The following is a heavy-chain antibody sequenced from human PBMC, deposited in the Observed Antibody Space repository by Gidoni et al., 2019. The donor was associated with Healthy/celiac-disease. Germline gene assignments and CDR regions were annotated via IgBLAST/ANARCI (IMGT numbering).Heavy chain of an antibody. CDR3: ARPLKYCSGGSCYSSFGFDY. V-gene: IGHV4-39*01. CDR2: IYYSGRT. D-gene: IGHD2-15*01. J-gene: IGHJ4*02. Sequence: QLQLKESGPGLVKPSETLSLTCTVSGGSISRSSYYWGWIRQPPGKGLEGIGSIYYSGRTYYHPSLKSRVTISVETSKNQFSLKLSSVTAADTAVYYCARPLKYCSGGSCYSSFGFDYWGQGTLVTVSS. CDR1: GGSISRSSYY.